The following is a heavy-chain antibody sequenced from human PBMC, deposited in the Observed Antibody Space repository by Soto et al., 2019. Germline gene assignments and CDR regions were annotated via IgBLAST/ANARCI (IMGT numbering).Heavy chain of an antibody. D-gene: IGHD3-16*02. J-gene: IGHJ4*02. Sequence: QVQLQQWGAGLLKPSETLSLTCAVYGGSFSGYYWSWIRQPLGKGLEWIGEINHGGSTNYNPSLKSRVTISVDTSKNQFSLKLSSVTAADTAVYYCARDAHYDYIWGSYRADFDYWGQGTLVTVSS. CDR1: GGSFSGYY. V-gene: IGHV4-34*01. CDR3: ARDAHYDYIWGSYRADFDY. CDR2: INHGGST.